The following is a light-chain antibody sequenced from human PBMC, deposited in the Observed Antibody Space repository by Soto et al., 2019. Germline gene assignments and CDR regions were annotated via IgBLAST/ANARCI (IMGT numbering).Light chain of an antibody. CDR2: DVS. J-gene: IGLJ2*01. CDR3: SSYTISSTGVV. Sequence: QSVLTQPAAVSGSPGQSITISCTGTSSDVGGYNYVSWYQQHPGKAPKLMIYDVSNRPSGVANRFSGSKSGNTASLTISGLQAEDEADYYCSSYTISSTGVVFGGGTKLTVL. V-gene: IGLV2-14*01. CDR1: SSDVGGYNY.